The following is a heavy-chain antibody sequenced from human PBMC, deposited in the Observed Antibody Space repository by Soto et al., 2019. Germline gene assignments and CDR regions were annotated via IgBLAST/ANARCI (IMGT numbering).Heavy chain of an antibody. CDR2: ISSSGGTI. CDR3: ARDRMYSSSWYSY. D-gene: IGHD6-13*01. V-gene: IGHV3-11*01. CDR1: GFTFSDYY. J-gene: IGHJ4*02. Sequence: AGGSLRLSCAASGFTFSDYYMSWIRQAPGKGLDWVSYISSSGGTIYYADSVKGRFTVSRDNAKNSLYLQMNSLRAEDTAMYYCARDRMYSSSWYSYWGQGTLVTVSS.